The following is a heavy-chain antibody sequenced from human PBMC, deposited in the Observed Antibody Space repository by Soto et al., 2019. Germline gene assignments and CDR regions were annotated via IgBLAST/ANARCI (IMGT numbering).Heavy chain of an antibody. D-gene: IGHD3-10*01. J-gene: IGHJ5*02. Sequence: PVQSMKISCQGSGYIFGTSWICCELAMPWKGLEWVGFIYPGDDKTIYSPSFQGQVTMSSDKTTATGYLEWGSLRASDNAIYYCARGFTGSGGRVDPWGQGTLVTVSS. CDR2: IYPGDDKT. CDR3: ARGFTGSGGRVDP. CDR1: GYIFGTSW. V-gene: IGHV5-51*01.